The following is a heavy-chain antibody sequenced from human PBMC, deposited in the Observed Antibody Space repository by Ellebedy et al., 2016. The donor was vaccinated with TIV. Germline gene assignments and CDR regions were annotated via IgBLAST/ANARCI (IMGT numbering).Heavy chain of an antibody. CDR3: AKDVGDYSGSWYAPPDS. D-gene: IGHD6-13*01. V-gene: IGHV3-43*01. CDR2: IRWDGQCY. CDR1: GFTFHEFT. Sequence: GESLKISCAASGFTFHEFTMHWVRQVSGEGLEWISVIRWDGQCYYYAESVKGRFTMARDNRKSSLYLQMNSLTPDDATVYYCAKDVGDYSGSWYAPPDSWGQGTLVTVSS. J-gene: IGHJ4*02.